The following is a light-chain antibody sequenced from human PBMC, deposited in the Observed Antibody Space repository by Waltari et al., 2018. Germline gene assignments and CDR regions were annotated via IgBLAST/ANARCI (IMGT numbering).Light chain of an antibody. CDR1: QTVLYSPNNQNF. CDR3: QQYYGIPLS. CDR2: WAS. J-gene: IGKJ4*01. Sequence: DIVMIQSPDSLAVSLGERATINCESSQTVLYSPNNQNFLAWYQQKPGQPLKLLIYWASTRASGVPDRFSGSESGTRFTLTITILQAEDVAVYYCQQYYGIPLSFGGGTKVEIK. V-gene: IGKV4-1*01.